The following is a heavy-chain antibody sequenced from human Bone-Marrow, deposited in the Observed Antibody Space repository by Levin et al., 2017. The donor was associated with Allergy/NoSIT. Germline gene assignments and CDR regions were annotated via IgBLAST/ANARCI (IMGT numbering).Heavy chain of an antibody. J-gene: IGHJ5*02. Sequence: PGGSLRLSCAASGFTFSSYAMSWVRQAPGKGLEWVSAISGSGGSTYYADSVKGRFTISRDNSKNTLYLQMNSLRAEDTAVYYCAKDRNSKGYQLQWFDPWGQGTLVTVSS. D-gene: IGHD2-2*01. CDR1: GFTFSSYA. CDR2: ISGSGGST. CDR3: AKDRNSKGYQLQWFDP. V-gene: IGHV3-23*01.